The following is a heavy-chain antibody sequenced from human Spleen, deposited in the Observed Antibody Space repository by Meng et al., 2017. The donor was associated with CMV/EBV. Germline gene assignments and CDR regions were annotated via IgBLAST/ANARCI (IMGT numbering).Heavy chain of an antibody. D-gene: IGHD2-2*02. V-gene: IGHV3-9*01. CDR2: ISWNSGSI. Sequence: SLKISCAASGFTFDDYAMHWVRQAPGKGLEWVSGISWNSGSIGYADSVKGRFTISRDNAKNSLYLQMNSLRAEDTALYHCARSGRGGVVPAAIYYYYAMDVWGQGTTVTVSS. J-gene: IGHJ6*02. CDR1: GFTFDDYA. CDR3: ARSGRGGVVPAAIYYYYAMDV.